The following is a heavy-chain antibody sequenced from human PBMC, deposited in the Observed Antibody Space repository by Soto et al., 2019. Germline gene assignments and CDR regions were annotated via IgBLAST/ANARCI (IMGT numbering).Heavy chain of an antibody. CDR3: VRGVAH. CDR1: GGSISSGGYY. CDR2: IYYSGST. V-gene: IGHV4-31*03. Sequence: ASETLSLTCTVSGGSISSGGYYWSWIRQHPGKGLEWIGYIYYSGSTSSNPSLKSRVTISVDTSKNQFSLKLSSVSAADTAVYYCVRGVAHWGQGTLVTVSS. D-gene: IGHD2-15*01. J-gene: IGHJ4*02.